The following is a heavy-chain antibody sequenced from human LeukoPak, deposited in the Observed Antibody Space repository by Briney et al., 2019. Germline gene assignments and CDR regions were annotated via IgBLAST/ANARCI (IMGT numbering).Heavy chain of an antibody. J-gene: IGHJ4*02. V-gene: IGHV3-11*04. Sequence: LSLTCAVYGGSFSDYYWTWVRQAAGKGLEWVSWITGSGGAVKYTHSAKGRFTISRDNAKKSVYLQMNSLRVEDTAVYYCARNGGGLDYWGQGTLVTVSS. CDR3: ARNGGGLDY. D-gene: IGHD3-16*01. CDR2: ITGSGGAV. CDR1: GGSFSDYY.